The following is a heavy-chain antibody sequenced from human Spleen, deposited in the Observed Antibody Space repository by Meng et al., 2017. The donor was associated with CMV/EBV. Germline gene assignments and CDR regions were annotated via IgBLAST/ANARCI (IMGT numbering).Heavy chain of an antibody. CDR3: ARGTPHRIAAAGRAANWFDP. V-gene: IGHV1-2*02. Sequence: FTGYYMDWGRKAPGQGVEWMGWINPNRGGKNYAQKVQGRVTMNRDTSISTAYMELGRVRSDDTGVYYCARGTPHRIAAAGRAANWFDPWGQGTLVTVSS. CDR2: INPNRGGK. D-gene: IGHD6-13*01. J-gene: IGHJ5*02. CDR1: FTGYY.